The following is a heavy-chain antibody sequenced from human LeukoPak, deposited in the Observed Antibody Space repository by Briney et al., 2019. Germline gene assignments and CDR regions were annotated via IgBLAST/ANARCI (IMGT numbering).Heavy chain of an antibody. CDR2: IYYSEST. V-gene: IGHV4-59*01. J-gene: IGHJ4*02. CDR1: GGSISSYY. Sequence: SETLSLTSTVSGGSISSYYWSWMRPRPGKGLEWMGYIYYSESTNYNTSLKSRVTISVATTKTKFSLKLSSVTAADTAVYCCARVYCSSTSCPSSYFDYWGQGTLVTVSS. CDR3: ARVYCSSTSCPSSYFDY. D-gene: IGHD2-2*01.